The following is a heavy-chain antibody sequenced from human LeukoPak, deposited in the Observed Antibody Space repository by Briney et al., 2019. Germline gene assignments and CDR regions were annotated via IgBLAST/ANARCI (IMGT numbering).Heavy chain of an antibody. Sequence: SETLCLTCTVSGGSIGSNYWTWIRQPPGKGLEYIGYIYYTGGTNYNPSLKSRVTISVDTSKNQFSLRLSSVTAADTAVYFCAKYGNSGWVIDNWGQGTLVTVSS. CDR2: IYYTGGT. CDR1: GGSIGSNY. V-gene: IGHV4-59*08. D-gene: IGHD6-19*01. CDR3: AKYGNSGWVIDN. J-gene: IGHJ4*02.